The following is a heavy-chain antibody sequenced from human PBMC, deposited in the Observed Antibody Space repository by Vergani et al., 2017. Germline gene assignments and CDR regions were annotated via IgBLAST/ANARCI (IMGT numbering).Heavy chain of an antibody. CDR1: VFIFSDHY. D-gene: IGHD1-1*01. V-gene: IGHV3-72*01. Sequence: DVQVVESGGGLVQPGWSLRLSCASSVFIFSDHYMACVRQAPRKGLECVSRIRNQAHDYTTQYDASVKGRFTISRDDSKSYLYLQMNSLQTEDTSLYYCVRVKGSNWNDHLYDIWGQGTLVTVSS. CDR3: VRVKGSNWNDHLYDI. CDR2: IRNQAHDYTT. J-gene: IGHJ3*02.